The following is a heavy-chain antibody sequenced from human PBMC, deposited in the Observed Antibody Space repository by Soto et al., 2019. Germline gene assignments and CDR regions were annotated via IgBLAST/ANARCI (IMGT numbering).Heavy chain of an antibody. Sequence: EVQLLESGGGLVQPGGSLRLSCAPSGFSFSWYAMVWVRQAPGKGLEWVSVISAGGGGLSFAVSGKGRITISRDNSKNVLSLKMISISAGDTDTYFCAKGSIEYGAAVDKWGQGTLVVVSS. D-gene: IGHD2-8*01. J-gene: IGHJ4*02. CDR1: GFSFSWYA. CDR3: AKGSIEYGAAVDK. V-gene: IGHV3-23*01. CDR2: ISAGGGGL.